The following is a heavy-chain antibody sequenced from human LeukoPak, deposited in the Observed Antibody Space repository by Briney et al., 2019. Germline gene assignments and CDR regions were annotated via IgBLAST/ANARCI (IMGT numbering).Heavy chain of an antibody. D-gene: IGHD3-22*01. CDR1: GFTFDDYG. Sequence: PGGSLRLSCAASGFTFDDYGMSWVRQAPGKGLEWISGVNWNGGSTGYADSVKGRFTISRDNAKNSLYLQMNSLRAEDTAVYYCARGHSSGYFVYWGQGTLVTVSS. V-gene: IGHV3-20*04. CDR2: VNWNGGST. J-gene: IGHJ4*02. CDR3: ARGHSSGYFVY.